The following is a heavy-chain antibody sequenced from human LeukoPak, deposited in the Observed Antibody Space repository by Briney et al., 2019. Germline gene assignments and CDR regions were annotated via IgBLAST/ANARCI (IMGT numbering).Heavy chain of an antibody. D-gene: IGHD3-16*02. V-gene: IGHV4-39*07. CDR2: IYHSGST. CDR3: ARVVSGYDYVWGSYRYRPDSFDY. J-gene: IGHJ4*02. CDR1: GDSIRSSSYY. Sequence: SETLSLTCTVSGDSIRSSSYYWGWTRQPPGTGLEWIGSIYHSGSTYYNPSLKSRVTISVDTSKNQFSLKLSSVTAADTAVYYCARVVSGYDYVWGSYRYRPDSFDYWGQGTLVTVSS.